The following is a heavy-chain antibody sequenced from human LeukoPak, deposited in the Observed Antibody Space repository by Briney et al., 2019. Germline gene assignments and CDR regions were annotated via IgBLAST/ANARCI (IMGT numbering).Heavy chain of an antibody. V-gene: IGHV1-2*02. Sequence: GASVNVSYKPSGYTFTGYYMHWVRHAPGPGLGWMGWMNPNSGGTNYAQKFQGRVTMTSDTSISTAYMELSRLRSDDTAVYYCARIPDYGDYPSYYYMDVWGKGTTVTVSS. CDR2: MNPNSGGT. CDR3: ARIPDYGDYPSYYYMDV. J-gene: IGHJ6*03. D-gene: IGHD4-17*01. CDR1: GYTFTGYY.